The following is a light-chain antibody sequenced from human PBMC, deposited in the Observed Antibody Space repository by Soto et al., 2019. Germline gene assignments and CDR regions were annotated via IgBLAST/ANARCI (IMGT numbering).Light chain of an antibody. CDR3: QAWGTGIRV. Sequence: QPVLTQSPSASASLGASVKLTCTLSSGHSSYAIAWHQQQPEKGPRYLMKLNSDGSHSKGDGIPDRFSGSSSGAERYLTISSLQYEDEADYYCQAWGTGIRVFGTGTKVTVL. J-gene: IGLJ1*01. V-gene: IGLV4-69*01. CDR2: LNSDGSH. CDR1: SGHSSYA.